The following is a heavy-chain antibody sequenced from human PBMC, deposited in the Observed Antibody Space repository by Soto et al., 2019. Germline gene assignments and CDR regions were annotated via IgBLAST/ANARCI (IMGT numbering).Heavy chain of an antibody. CDR1: GFTFNNKW. V-gene: IGHV3-74*01. J-gene: IGHJ4*02. CDR3: ARGGAMGVDY. CDR2: IDGAAATT. Sequence: PGGSLRLSCTASGFTFNNKWMHWVRQAPGKGLVWLSRIDGAAATTNYADSVKGRFTISRDNAKNIVFLHVNGLTDEDTDVYYCARGGAMGVDYWGQGTLVTVSS. D-gene: IGHD1-26*01.